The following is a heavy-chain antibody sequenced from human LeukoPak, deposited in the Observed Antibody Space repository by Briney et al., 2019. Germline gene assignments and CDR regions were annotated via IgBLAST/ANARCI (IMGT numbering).Heavy chain of an antibody. CDR1: GFTFSSYG. CDR3: AKSDSGSYYTSPFDY. D-gene: IGHD1-26*01. CDR2: ISGSGGST. V-gene: IGHV3-23*01. Sequence: GGSLRLSCAASGFTFSSYGMSWVRQAPGKGLEWVSAISGSGGSTYYADSVKGRFTISRDNSKNTLYLQMNSLRAEDTAVYYCAKSDSGSYYTSPFDYWGQGTLVTVSS. J-gene: IGHJ4*02.